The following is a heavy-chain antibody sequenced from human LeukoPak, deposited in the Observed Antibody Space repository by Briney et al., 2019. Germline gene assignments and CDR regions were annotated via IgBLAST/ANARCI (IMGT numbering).Heavy chain of an antibody. J-gene: IGHJ4*02. CDR3: ARAGGVKTAALDLDY. CDR2: IYYSGST. CDR1: GGSISSYY. D-gene: IGHD6-25*01. V-gene: IGHV4-59*01. Sequence: SETLSLTCTVSGGSISSYYWSWIRQPPGKGLEWIGYIYYSGSTNYNPSLKSRVTISVDTSKNQFSLKLSSVTAAGTAVYYCARAGGVKTAALDLDYWGQGTLVTVSS.